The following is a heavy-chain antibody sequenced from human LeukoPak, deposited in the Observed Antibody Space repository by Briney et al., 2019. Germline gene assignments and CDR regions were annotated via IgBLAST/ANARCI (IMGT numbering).Heavy chain of an antibody. D-gene: IGHD2-15*01. CDR2: ISWNSGSI. CDR3: VGCSGGSCSDFDY. V-gene: IGHV3-9*01. J-gene: IGHJ4*02. CDR1: GFTFDDYA. Sequence: PGRSLRLSCAASGFTFDDYAMHWVRQAPGKGLEWVSGISWNSGSIGYADSVRGRFTISRDNAKHSMYLQMNSLRAEDTALYYCVGCSGGSCSDFDYWGRGTLVTVSS.